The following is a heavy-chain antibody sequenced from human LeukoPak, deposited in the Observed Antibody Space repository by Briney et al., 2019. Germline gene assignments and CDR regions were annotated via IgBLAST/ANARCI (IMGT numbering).Heavy chain of an antibody. D-gene: IGHD6-13*01. CDR3: ARGGDTSGWFMDY. V-gene: IGHV3-30*02. CDR1: GFTFSSYG. J-gene: IGHJ4*02. CDR2: IRYDGSNK. Sequence: GGSLRLSCAASGFTFSSYGMHWVRQAPGKGLEWVAFIRYDGSNKYYADSVKGRFTISRDNAKNSLYLHMNSLRAEDTAVYYCARGGDTSGWFMDYWGQGTLVTVSS.